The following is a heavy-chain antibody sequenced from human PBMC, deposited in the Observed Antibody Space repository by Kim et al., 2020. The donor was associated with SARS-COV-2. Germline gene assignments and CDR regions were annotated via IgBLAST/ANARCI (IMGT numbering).Heavy chain of an antibody. D-gene: IGHD1-7*01. Sequence: ASVKVSCKASGYTFTSYYMHWVRQAPGQGLEWMGLINPSGGSTSYAQKFQGRVTMTRDTSTRTVYMELSSLSSEDTAVYYCAREVNYWAVYFHLWVQVTLVTVSS. CDR1: GYTFTSYY. V-gene: IGHV1-46*01. J-gene: IGHJ4*02. CDR2: INPSGGST. CDR3: AREVNYWAVYFHL.